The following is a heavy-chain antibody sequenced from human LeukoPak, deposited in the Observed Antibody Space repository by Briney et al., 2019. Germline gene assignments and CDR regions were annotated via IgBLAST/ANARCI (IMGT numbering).Heavy chain of an antibody. CDR3: ARLVVGATTEYFDY. J-gene: IGHJ4*02. V-gene: IGHV4-4*02. CDR1: GGSISSSNW. D-gene: IGHD1-26*01. CDR2: IYHSGST. Sequence: SETLSLTCAVSGGSISSSNWWSWVRQPPGKGLEWIGEIYHSGSTNYNPSLKSRVTISVDKSKNQFSLKLSSVTAADTAVYYCARLVVGATTEYFDYWGQGTLVTVSS.